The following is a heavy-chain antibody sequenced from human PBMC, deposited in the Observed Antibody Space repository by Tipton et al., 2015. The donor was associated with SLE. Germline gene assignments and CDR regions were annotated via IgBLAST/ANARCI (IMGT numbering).Heavy chain of an antibody. V-gene: IGHV3-23*03. CDR3: AKDRYYGSGSSFFDY. D-gene: IGHD3-10*01. CDR1: GFTFTDYA. CDR2: IYSGASVT. J-gene: IGHJ4*02. Sequence: SLRLSCVTSGFTFTDYAMSWVRQAPGKGLEWVSVIYSGASVTYYSDSVKGRFMISRDDSKNTLYLQMNSLRVEDTAVYYCAKDRYYGSGSSFFDYWGQGALVTVSS.